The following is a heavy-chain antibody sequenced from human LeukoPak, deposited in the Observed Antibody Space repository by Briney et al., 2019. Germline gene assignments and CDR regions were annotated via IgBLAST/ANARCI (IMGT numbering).Heavy chain of an antibody. J-gene: IGHJ6*03. D-gene: IGHD6-13*01. CDR1: GGSISSYY. CDR3: AREVAAADPDYYYYYYMDV. Sequence: PSETLSLTCTVSGGSISSYYWGWIRQPAGKGLEWIGRIYTSGSTNYNPSLKSRVTMSVDTSKNQFSLKLSSVTAADTAVYYCAREVAAADPDYYYYYYMDVWGKGTTVTVSS. V-gene: IGHV4-4*07. CDR2: IYTSGST.